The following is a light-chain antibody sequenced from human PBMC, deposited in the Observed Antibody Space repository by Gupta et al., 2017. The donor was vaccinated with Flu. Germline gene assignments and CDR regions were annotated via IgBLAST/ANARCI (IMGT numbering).Light chain of an antibody. CDR2: NSS. CDR1: QSLSRW. V-gene: IGKV1-5*03. J-gene: IGKJ1*01. CDR3: QQDRA. Sequence: DLQMTQSPSTLSASVGDRVTIPCRASQSLSRWLDWYQQKPGKAPKLLIYNSSSLESGVPSRFSCSGSLTEFIRNISSLQSDNFATYYCQQDRAFGQGTKVEIK.